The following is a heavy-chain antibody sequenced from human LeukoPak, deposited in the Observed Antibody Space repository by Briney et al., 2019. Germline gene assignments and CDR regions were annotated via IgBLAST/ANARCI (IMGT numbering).Heavy chain of an antibody. CDR3: AKDFAGYSSGQTDY. CDR2: IGGSGDYT. CDR1: EFTFSMYA. Sequence: GGSLRLSCAASEFTFSMYAMSWVRQAPGKGLGWVSAIGGSGDYTYYADSVKGRFTISRDNSKNTLYLQMNSLRAEDTAIYYCAKDFAGYSSGQTDYWGQGTLVTVSS. D-gene: IGHD6-19*01. J-gene: IGHJ4*02. V-gene: IGHV3-23*01.